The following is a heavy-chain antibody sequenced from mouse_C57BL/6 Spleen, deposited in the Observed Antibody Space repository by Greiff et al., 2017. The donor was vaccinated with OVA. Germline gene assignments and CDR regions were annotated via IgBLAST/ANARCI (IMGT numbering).Heavy chain of an antibody. CDR2: IRLKSDNYAT. V-gene: IGHV6-3*01. J-gene: IGHJ3*01. CDR3: TSYSNYGSWFAY. CDR1: GFTFSNYW. D-gene: IGHD2-5*01. Sequence: DVKLVESGGGLVQPGGSMKLSCVASGFTFSNYWMNWVRQSPEKGLEWVAQIRLKSDNYATHYAVSVKGRFTISSADYKRSVYLQRNNLRAEDTGIYYCTSYSNYGSWFAYWGQGTLVTVSA.